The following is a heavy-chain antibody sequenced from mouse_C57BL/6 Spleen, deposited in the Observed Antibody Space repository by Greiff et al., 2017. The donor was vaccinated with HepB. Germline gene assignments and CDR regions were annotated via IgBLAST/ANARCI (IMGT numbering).Heavy chain of an antibody. CDR1: GYTFTSYW. J-gene: IGHJ1*03. CDR2: IDPSDSYT. D-gene: IGHD1-1*01. Sequence: QVQLKQPGAELVKPGASVKLSCKASGYTFTSYWMQWVKQRPGQGLEWIGEIDPSDSYTNYNQKFKGKATLTVDTSSSTAYMQLSSLTSEDSAVYYCARWGGVVAQLRNFDVWGTGTTVTVSS. V-gene: IGHV1-50*01. CDR3: ARWGGVVAQLRNFDV.